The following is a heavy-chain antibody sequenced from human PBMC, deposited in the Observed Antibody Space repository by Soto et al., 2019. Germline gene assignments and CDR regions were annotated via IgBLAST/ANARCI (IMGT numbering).Heavy chain of an antibody. CDR1: GFTFSSYG. CDR2: IWYDGSNK. Sequence: GGSLRLSCAASGFTFSSYGMHWVRQAPGKGLEWVAVIWYDGSNKYYADSVKGRFTISRDSSKNTLYLQMNSLRAEDTAVYYCARPRTAYYYDSSGSSPPDYWGQGTLVTVSS. CDR3: ARPRTAYYYDSSGSSPPDY. V-gene: IGHV3-33*01. D-gene: IGHD3-22*01. J-gene: IGHJ4*02.